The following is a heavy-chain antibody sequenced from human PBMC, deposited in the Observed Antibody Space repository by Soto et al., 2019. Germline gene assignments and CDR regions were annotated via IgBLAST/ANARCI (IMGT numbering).Heavy chain of an antibody. V-gene: IGHV3-21*01. CDR2: ISSSSSYI. Sequence: GGSLRLSCAASGFTFSSYSMNWVRQAPGKGLEWVSSISSSSSYIYYADSVKGRFTISRDNAKNSLYLQMNSLRAEDTAVYYCAREHSGYSSSWYDYWGQGTLVTVSS. D-gene: IGHD6-13*01. CDR1: GFTFSSYS. J-gene: IGHJ4*02. CDR3: AREHSGYSSSWYDY.